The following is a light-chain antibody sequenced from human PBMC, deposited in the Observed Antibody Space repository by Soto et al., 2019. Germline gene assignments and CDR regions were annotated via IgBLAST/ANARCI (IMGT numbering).Light chain of an antibody. CDR1: QSVSSN. J-gene: IGKJ3*01. V-gene: IGKV3-15*01. CDR2: DTS. CDR3: QQYNNWPLST. Sequence: EMVMTQSSATLSVSPGERATLSCRASQSVSSNLAWYQQKPGQAPRLLIYDTSTRSTGIPARCSGSGSGTEFTLTISNLQSEDFAVYYCQQYNNWPLSTFGPGTIVDIK.